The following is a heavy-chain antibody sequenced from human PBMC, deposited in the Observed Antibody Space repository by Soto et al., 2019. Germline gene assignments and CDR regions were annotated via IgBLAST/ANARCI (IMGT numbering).Heavy chain of an antibody. Sequence: ASVKVSCKASGYTFTGYYMHWVRQAPGQGLEWMGWINPNSGGTNYAQKFQGWVTMTRDTSISTAYMELSRLRSDDTAVYYCARSPSRGCSSTSCELDYWGQGTLVTVSS. D-gene: IGHD2-2*01. J-gene: IGHJ4*02. CDR1: GYTFTGYY. V-gene: IGHV1-2*04. CDR3: ARSPSRGCSSTSCELDY. CDR2: INPNSGGT.